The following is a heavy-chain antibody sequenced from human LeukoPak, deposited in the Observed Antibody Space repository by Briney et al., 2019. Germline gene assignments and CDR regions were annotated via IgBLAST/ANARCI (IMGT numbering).Heavy chain of an antibody. Sequence: SETLSLTCTVSGGSISSSSYYWGWIRQPPGKGLEWIGSIYYSGSTYYNPSLKSRVTISVDTSKNQSSLKLSSVTAADTAVYYCARVGYYYYYYMDVWGKGTTVTVSS. CDR1: GGSISSSSYY. CDR2: IYYSGST. J-gene: IGHJ6*03. V-gene: IGHV4-39*07. CDR3: ARVGYYYYYYMDV.